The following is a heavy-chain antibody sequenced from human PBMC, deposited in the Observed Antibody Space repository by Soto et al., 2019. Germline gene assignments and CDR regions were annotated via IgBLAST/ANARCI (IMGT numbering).Heavy chain of an antibody. CDR3: ARSHDVLTGYYKREGYYFDY. CDR2: ISVDGNRK. Sequence: GGSLRLSCAASGFTFRSYAMHWVRQAPGKGLEWMAMISVDGNRKYYADSVKDRLTIFRDNSKNTLHLQMNTLRTEDTAVYYCARSHDVLTGYYKREGYYFDYWGQGALVTVSS. J-gene: IGHJ4*02. D-gene: IGHD3-9*01. V-gene: IGHV3-30-3*01. CDR1: GFTFRSYA.